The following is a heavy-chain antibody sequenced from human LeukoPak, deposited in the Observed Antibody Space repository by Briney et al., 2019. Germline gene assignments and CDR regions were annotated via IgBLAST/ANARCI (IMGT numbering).Heavy chain of an antibody. CDR1: GFTVRSNY. CDR3: ATVVVINDAFDI. CDR2: IYSGGST. Sequence: GGSLRLSCAASGFTVRSNYMNWVRQAPGKGLEWVSVIYSGGSTYYADSVKGRFTISRDNSKNTLYLQMNSLRAEDTAVYYCATVVVINDAFDIWGQGTTVTVSS. J-gene: IGHJ3*02. D-gene: IGHD3-22*01. V-gene: IGHV3-66*01.